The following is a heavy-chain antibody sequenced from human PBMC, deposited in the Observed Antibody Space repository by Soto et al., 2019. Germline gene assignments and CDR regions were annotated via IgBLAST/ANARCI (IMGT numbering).Heavy chain of an antibody. Sequence: GSGPTLVNPTQTLTLTCTFSGFSLSTSGVGVGWTRQPPGKALEWLALIYWNDDKRYSPSLKSRLTITKDTSKNQVVLTMTNMDPVDTATYYCAYSSVYYDSSGYYPALGPNDAFDIWGQGTMVTVSS. D-gene: IGHD3-22*01. CDR1: GFSLSTSGVG. CDR2: IYWNDDK. J-gene: IGHJ3*02. CDR3: AYSSVYYDSSGYYPALGPNDAFDI. V-gene: IGHV2-5*01.